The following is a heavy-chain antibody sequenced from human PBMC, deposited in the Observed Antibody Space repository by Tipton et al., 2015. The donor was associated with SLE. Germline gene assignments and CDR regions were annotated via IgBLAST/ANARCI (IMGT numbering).Heavy chain of an antibody. V-gene: IGHV3-74*01. Sequence: PLRLSCAAPGFPFSPYWMHWVRQAPEGGLVWVSRIIGDGSGANYADSVKGRFIISRRNARETLYLQMQSLRAEDTALYYCATSGLSGGHRIDWWGQGALVTVSS. CDR2: IIGDGSGA. CDR3: ATSGLSGGHRIDW. CDR1: GFPFSPYW. J-gene: IGHJ4*02. D-gene: IGHD3-10*01.